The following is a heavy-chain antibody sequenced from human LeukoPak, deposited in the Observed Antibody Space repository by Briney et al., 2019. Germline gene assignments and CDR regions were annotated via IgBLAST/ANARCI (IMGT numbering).Heavy chain of an antibody. CDR1: GGSISSYY. D-gene: IGHD2-15*01. CDR2: IYYSGRT. V-gene: IGHV4-59*01. J-gene: IGHJ5*02. Sequence: SETLSLTCTVSGGSISSYYWSWIRQPPGKGLEWIGYIYYSGRTNYNPSLKSRVTISVDTSKNQFSLKLSSVTAADTAVYYCARGDWGYCSGGSCPNWFGPWGQGTLVTVSS. CDR3: ARGDWGYCSGGSCPNWFGP.